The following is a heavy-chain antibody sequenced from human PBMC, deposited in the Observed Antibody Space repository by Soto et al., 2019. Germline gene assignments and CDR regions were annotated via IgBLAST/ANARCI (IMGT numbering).Heavy chain of an antibody. CDR1: GYTFTGYY. V-gene: IGHV1-2*02. J-gene: IGHJ4*02. CDR3: ARGGVTMVRGFIRSPYDY. D-gene: IGHD3-10*01. Sequence: ASVKVSCKASGYTFTGYYMHWVRQAPGQGLEWMGWINPNSAGTNYAQKFQGRVTMTRDTSISTAYMELSRLRSDDTAVYYCARGGVTMVRGFIRSPYDYWGQGTRDTVSS. CDR2: INPNSAGT.